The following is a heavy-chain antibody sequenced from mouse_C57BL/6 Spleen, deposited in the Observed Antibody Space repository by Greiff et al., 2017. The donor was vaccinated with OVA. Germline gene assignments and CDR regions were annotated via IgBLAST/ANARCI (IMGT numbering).Heavy chain of an antibody. CDR1: GFTFSSYA. CDR3: ARVYDGYYVDY. D-gene: IGHD2-3*01. Sequence: DVKLVESGGGLVKPGGSLKLSCAASGFTFSSYAMSWVRQTPEKRLEWVATISDGGSYTYYPDNVKGRFTISRDNAKNNLYLQMSHLKSEDTAMYYCARVYDGYYVDYWGQGTTLTVSS. CDR2: ISDGGSYT. V-gene: IGHV5-4*03. J-gene: IGHJ2*01.